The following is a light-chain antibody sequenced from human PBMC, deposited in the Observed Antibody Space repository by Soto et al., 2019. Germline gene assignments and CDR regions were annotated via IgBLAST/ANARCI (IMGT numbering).Light chain of an antibody. Sequence: EIVLTQSPGTLSLSPGERATLSCRASQSVRNNYLAWYQQKPGQAPRLLIYGASSRATGIPDRFSGSGSGTDFTLTISRLEPEDFAVYHCQQYSSSPLTFGGGTKVDIK. V-gene: IGKV3-20*01. CDR2: GAS. CDR3: QQYSSSPLT. J-gene: IGKJ4*01. CDR1: QSVRNNY.